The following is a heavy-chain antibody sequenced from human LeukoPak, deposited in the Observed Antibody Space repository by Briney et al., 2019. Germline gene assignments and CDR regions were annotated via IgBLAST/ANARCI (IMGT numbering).Heavy chain of an antibody. Sequence: PGGSLRLSCAASGFTFNSYAMSWVRQTPGKGLEWVSTISDSGGSTYYADSVKGRFPISRDNSKNTLYLQMNSLRVEDTAVYYCAKSQGSSWYYFDYWGQGTLVTVSS. CDR1: GFTFNSYA. V-gene: IGHV3-23*01. CDR2: ISDSGGST. D-gene: IGHD6-13*01. CDR3: AKSQGSSWYYFDY. J-gene: IGHJ4*02.